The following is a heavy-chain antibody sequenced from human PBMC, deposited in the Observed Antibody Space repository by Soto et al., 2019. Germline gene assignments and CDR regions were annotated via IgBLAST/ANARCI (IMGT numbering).Heavy chain of an antibody. CDR1: GFTFSNYG. J-gene: IGHJ4*02. CDR2: ISNDGSNK. CDR3: AKDQLPVYYYHSRGPFDS. D-gene: IGHD3-22*01. V-gene: IGHV3-30*18. Sequence: QVQLVESGGGVVQPGRSLRLSCGASGFTFSNYGMHWVRQAPGKGLEWVAFISNDGSNKNYGDSVKGRFSISRDNSENTLSLQLNSLRAEDTAVYFCAKDQLPVYYYHSRGPFDSWGQGTLVTGSS.